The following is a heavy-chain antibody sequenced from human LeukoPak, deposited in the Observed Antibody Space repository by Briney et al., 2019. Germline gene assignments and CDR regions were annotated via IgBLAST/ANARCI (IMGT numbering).Heavy chain of an antibody. Sequence: SETLSLTCTVSGGSISSYYWSWIRQLPGRRLEWIGYIYYSGSTNYNPSLKSRVTISVDTSKNQFSLKLSSVTAADTAVYYCARQRSSGWYDYWGQGTLVTVSS. CDR3: ARQRSSGWYDY. J-gene: IGHJ4*02. CDR1: GGSISSYY. CDR2: IYYSGST. D-gene: IGHD6-19*01. V-gene: IGHV4-59*08.